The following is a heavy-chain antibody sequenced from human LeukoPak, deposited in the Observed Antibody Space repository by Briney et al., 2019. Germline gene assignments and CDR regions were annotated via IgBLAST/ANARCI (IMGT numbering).Heavy chain of an antibody. D-gene: IGHD5-24*01. V-gene: IGHV1-8*01. Sequence: ASVKVSCKASGYTFTSYDINWVRQATGQGLEWMGWMNPNSGNTGYAQKFQGRVTMTRNTSISTAYMELSSLRSEDTAVYYCARDVEMATEVFDYWGQGTLVTASS. CDR3: ARDVEMATEVFDY. J-gene: IGHJ4*02. CDR1: GYTFTSYD. CDR2: MNPNSGNT.